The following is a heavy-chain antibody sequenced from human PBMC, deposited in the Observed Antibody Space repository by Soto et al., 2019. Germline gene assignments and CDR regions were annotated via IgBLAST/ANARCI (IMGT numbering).Heavy chain of an antibody. D-gene: IGHD3-16*01. J-gene: IGHJ6*02. V-gene: IGHV1-3*05. Sequence: QVQLVQSGAEEKKPGASVKVSCKASGYTFTSYAMHWVRQAPGQRLEWMGWINAGNGNTKYSQKFQGRVTITRDTSASTAYMELSSLRSEDTAVYYCARDLGRITGVWGSMDVWGQGTTVTVSS. CDR1: GYTFTSYA. CDR2: INAGNGNT. CDR3: ARDLGRITGVWGSMDV.